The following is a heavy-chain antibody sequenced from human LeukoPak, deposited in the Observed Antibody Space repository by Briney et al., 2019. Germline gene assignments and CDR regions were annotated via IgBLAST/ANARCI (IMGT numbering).Heavy chain of an antibody. V-gene: IGHV3-30-3*01. Sequence: GGSLRLSCAASGFTFSSYAMHWVRQAPGKGLEWVAVISYDGSNKYYADSVKGRFTISRDNSKNTLYLQMNSLRAEDTAVYYCARPRYCSSSNCYVDSWGQGTLVTVSS. D-gene: IGHD2-2*01. J-gene: IGHJ4*02. CDR1: GFTFSSYA. CDR2: ISYDGSNK. CDR3: ARPRYCSSSNCYVDS.